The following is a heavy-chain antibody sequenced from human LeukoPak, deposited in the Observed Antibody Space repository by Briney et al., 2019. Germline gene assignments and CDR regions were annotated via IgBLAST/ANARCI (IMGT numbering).Heavy chain of an antibody. D-gene: IGHD6-19*01. Sequence: GGSLRLSCAASGFTFSSYWMSWVRQAPGKGLEWVANIKQDGSEKYYVDSVKGRFTISRDNAKNSLYLQMNSLRAEDTAVYYCAIDSTTFRQWLVPTDRPPYFDYWGQGTLVTVSS. CDR1: GFTFSSYW. J-gene: IGHJ4*02. CDR2: IKQDGSEK. CDR3: AIDSTTFRQWLVPTDRPPYFDY. V-gene: IGHV3-7*01.